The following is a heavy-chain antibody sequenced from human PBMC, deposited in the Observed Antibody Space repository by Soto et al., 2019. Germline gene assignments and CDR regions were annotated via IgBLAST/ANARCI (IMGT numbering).Heavy chain of an antibody. CDR2: IWYDGSNK. V-gene: IGHV3-33*01. CDR3: ARPTRYYYDSSGQSAWFDP. Sequence: QVQLVESGGGVVQPGRSLRLSCAASGFTFSSYGMHWVRQAPGKGLEWVAVIWYDGSNKYYADSVKGRFTISRDNSKNTLYLQMNSLRAEDTAVYYCARPTRYYYDSSGQSAWFDPWGQGTLVTVSS. D-gene: IGHD3-22*01. CDR1: GFTFSSYG. J-gene: IGHJ5*02.